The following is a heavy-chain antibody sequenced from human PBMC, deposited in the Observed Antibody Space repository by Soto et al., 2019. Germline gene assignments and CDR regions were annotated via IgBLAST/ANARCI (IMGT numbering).Heavy chain of an antibody. CDR1: GGTFSSYA. CDR3: ARDIGQYYESSANRFDP. CDR2: IIPIFGTA. D-gene: IGHD3-22*01. V-gene: IGHV1-69*13. Sequence: SVKVSCKASGGTFSSYAISWVRQAPGQGLEWMGGIIPIFGTANYAQKFQGRVTITADESTSTAYMELSSLRSEDTAVYYCARDIGQYYESSANRFDPWGQGTLVTVSS. J-gene: IGHJ5*02.